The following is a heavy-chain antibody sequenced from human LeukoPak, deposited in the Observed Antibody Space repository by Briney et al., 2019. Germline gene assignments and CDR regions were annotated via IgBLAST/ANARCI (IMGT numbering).Heavy chain of an antibody. D-gene: IGHD3-3*01. J-gene: IGHJ4*02. Sequence: ASVKVSCKASGYTFTSYYMHWVRQAPGQGLEWMGIINPSGGSTSYAQKFQGRVTMTRDTSTSTVYMELSSLRSEDTAVYYCARDSSYYDFWSGYYYYFDYWGQGTLVTVSP. V-gene: IGHV1-46*03. CDR3: ARDSSYYDFWSGYYYYFDY. CDR2: INPSGGST. CDR1: GYTFTSYY.